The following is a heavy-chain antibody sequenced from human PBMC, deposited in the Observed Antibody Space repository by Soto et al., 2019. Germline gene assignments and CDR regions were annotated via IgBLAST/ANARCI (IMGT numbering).Heavy chain of an antibody. V-gene: IGHV1-24*01. CDR1: GYTLTELS. D-gene: IGHD2-15*01. Sequence: ASVKVSCKVSGYTLTELSMHCVRQAPGKGLEWMGGFDPEDGETIYAQKFQGGVTMTEDTSTDTAYMELSSLRSEDTAVYYCATRADYCSGGSCYQIFDYWGQGTLVTVSS. J-gene: IGHJ4*02. CDR3: ATRADYCSGGSCYQIFDY. CDR2: FDPEDGET.